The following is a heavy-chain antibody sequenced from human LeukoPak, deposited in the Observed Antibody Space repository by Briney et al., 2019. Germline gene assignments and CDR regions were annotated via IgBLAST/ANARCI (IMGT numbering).Heavy chain of an antibody. D-gene: IGHD4-23*01. CDR3: ARDGGNMGVGDY. V-gene: IGHV3-23*01. Sequence: GGSLRLSCAASGFTFTSYSMNWVRQAPGKGLEWVSTISGGGGSTYYADSAKGRFTISRDKSKSTLSLQMNSLRTEDTAAYYCARDGGNMGVGDYWGQGTLVTVSS. CDR2: ISGGGGST. J-gene: IGHJ4*02. CDR1: GFTFTSYS.